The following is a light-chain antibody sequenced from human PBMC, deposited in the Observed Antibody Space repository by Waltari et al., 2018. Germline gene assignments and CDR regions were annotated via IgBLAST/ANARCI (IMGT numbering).Light chain of an antibody. CDR2: VNSDGSH. J-gene: IGLJ3*02. CDR3: QTWGTGIWV. CDR1: SGHSSNV. V-gene: IGLV4-69*01. Sequence: QLVLTQSPSASASLGASVKIPCTLSSGHSSNVVAWHQQQPEKGPRYLMKVNSDGSHSKGDGIPDRFSGSSSGAERYLTISSLQSDDEADYYCQTWGTGIWVFGGGTRLTVL.